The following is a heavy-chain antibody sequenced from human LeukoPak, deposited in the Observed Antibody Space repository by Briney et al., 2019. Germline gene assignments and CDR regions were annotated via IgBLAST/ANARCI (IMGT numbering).Heavy chain of an antibody. J-gene: IGHJ4*02. V-gene: IGHV1-18*01. CDR2: ISAYNGNT. Sequence: GASVKVSCKASGYTFTSYGISWVRQAPGQGLEWMGWISAYNGNTNYAQKLQGRVTMTTDTSTSTAYMELRSLRSDDTAVYYCARPRLTISAAGPHLDYFDYWGQGTLVTVSS. CDR1: GYTFTSYG. D-gene: IGHD6-13*01. CDR3: ARPRLTISAAGPHLDYFDY.